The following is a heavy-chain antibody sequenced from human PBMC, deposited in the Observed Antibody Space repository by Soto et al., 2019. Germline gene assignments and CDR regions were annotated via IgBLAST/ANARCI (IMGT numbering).Heavy chain of an antibody. V-gene: IGHV4-59*01. Sequence: PSETLSLTCTVSGGPISSYYWSWIRQPPGKGLEWIGYIYYSGSTNYNPSLKSRVTISVDTSKNQFSLKLSSVTAADTAVYYCASHANDYGDDDAFDIWGQGTMVTVSS. CDR3: ASHANDYGDDDAFDI. J-gene: IGHJ3*02. CDR1: GGPISSYY. D-gene: IGHD4-17*01. CDR2: IYYSGST.